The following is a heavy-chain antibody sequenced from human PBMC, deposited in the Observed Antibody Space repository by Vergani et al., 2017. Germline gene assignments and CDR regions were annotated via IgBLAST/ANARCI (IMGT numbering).Heavy chain of an antibody. CDR1: GYSFTDYW. CDR3: ARTVVPAAGAEYFQH. Sequence: EVQLVQSGAEVKKPGESLKISCKGSGYSFTDYWIAWVRQMPGKGLEWMGIIYPGDSDTRYSPSFQGQVTISADKSISTAYLQWSSLKASDTAMYYCARTVVPAAGAEYFQHWGQGTLVTVSS. D-gene: IGHD2-2*01. V-gene: IGHV5-51*01. J-gene: IGHJ1*01. CDR2: IYPGDSDT.